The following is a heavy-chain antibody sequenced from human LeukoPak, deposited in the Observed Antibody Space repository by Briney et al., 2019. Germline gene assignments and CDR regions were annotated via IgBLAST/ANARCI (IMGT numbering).Heavy chain of an antibody. J-gene: IGHJ6*03. V-gene: IGHV1-2*02. CDR3: VRGAGATISYYHYYMDV. Sequence: GPVKVSCKASGYTFTGYYMHWVRQAPGQGLEWMGWINPNSGGTNYAQEFQGRVTMTRDTSISTAYMELSRLRSDDTAVYYCVRGAGATISYYHYYMDVWGKGTTVTVSS. D-gene: IGHD1-26*01. CDR2: INPNSGGT. CDR1: GYTFTGYY.